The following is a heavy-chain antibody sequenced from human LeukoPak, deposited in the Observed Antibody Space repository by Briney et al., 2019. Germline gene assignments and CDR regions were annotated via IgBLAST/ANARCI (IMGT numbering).Heavy chain of an antibody. CDR1: GDPFRNLG. D-gene: IGHD3-3*01. CDR3: AKASGVAEDYRYYMVV. V-gene: IGHV3-30*02. J-gene: IGHJ6*03. CDR2: IRFDGTNK. Sequence: GGSLRLPCELSGDPFRNLGVQWVRQAPGKGLEWVTSIRFDGTNKYYSESVQSRFIISRDTSKNTLYLQMDSLGVEDTAPYYCAKASGVAEDYRYYMVVWGKGTTVTVSS.